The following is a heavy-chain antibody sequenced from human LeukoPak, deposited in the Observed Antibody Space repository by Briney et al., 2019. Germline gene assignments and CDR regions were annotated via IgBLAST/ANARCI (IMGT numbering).Heavy chain of an antibody. D-gene: IGHD3-10*01. CDR1: GYTVANNY. Sequence: GGSLRLSCAASGYTVANNYMSWVRQAPGKGLEWVSVIYSGGGTYYADSVKGRFTISRDNSKNTLYLHMNSLRAEDTAVYYCARHNMGYFDYWGQGTLVTVSS. CDR3: ARHNMGYFDY. V-gene: IGHV3-66*04. CDR2: IYSGGGT. J-gene: IGHJ4*02.